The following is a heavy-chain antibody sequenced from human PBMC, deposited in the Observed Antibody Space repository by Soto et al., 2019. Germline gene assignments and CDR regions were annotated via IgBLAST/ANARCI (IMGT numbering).Heavy chain of an antibody. V-gene: IGHV1-69*13. Sequence: ASVKVSCKASGGTFSSYAISWVRQAPGQGLEWMGGIIPIFGTANYAQKFQGRVTITADESTGTAYMELSSLRSEDTAVYYCASHVMVYAIPSYGMDIWGQGTTVTVSS. CDR1: GGTFSSYA. CDR2: IIPIFGTA. J-gene: IGHJ6*02. CDR3: ASHVMVYAIPSYGMDI. D-gene: IGHD2-8*01.